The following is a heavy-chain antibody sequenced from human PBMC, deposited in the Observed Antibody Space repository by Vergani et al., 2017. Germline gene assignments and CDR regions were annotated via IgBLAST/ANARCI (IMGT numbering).Heavy chain of an antibody. CDR1: GFTFSTYD. J-gene: IGHJ6*04. CDR3: RGEMDV. CDR2: ISNDGRHT. V-gene: IGHV3-30*03. Sequence: VQLVESGGGLVQPGGSLRLSCAASGFTFSTYDMHWVRQAPGKGLEWVALISNDGRHTYYADSVRGRFSISRDNSKNTLYLQMNSLRTEDTANYYCRGEMDVWGKGTTVTVSS.